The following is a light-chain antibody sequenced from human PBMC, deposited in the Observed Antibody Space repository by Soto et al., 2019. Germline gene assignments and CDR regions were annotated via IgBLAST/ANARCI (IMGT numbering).Light chain of an antibody. V-gene: IGKV1-16*01. J-gene: IGKJ2*01. CDR2: GAS. Sequence: DIQMTQSPSSLSASVGDRVTITCRASQDIRIYLAWFQQKPGEAPKSLIYGASSLQSGVPSMFSGSGSGTDFTLTITSLRPEDFATYYCQQYYTYPHTFGQGTQLEIK. CDR3: QQYYTYPHT. CDR1: QDIRIY.